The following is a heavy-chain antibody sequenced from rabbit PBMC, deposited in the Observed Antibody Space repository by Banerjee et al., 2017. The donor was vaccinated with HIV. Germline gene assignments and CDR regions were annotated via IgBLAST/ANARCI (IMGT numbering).Heavy chain of an antibody. D-gene: IGHD3-1*01. Sequence: QEQLKETGGGLVQPGGSLTLSCKASGFDFSSYYMNWVRQAPGKGLEWIGRIYAGKGSSDYANWVNGRFTISRTSSTTVTLQMTSLTAADTATYFCARLWADTRGNLNLWGPGTLVTVS. V-gene: IGHV1S45*01. CDR1: GFDFSSYYM. CDR2: IYAGKGSS. J-gene: IGHJ4*01. CDR3: ARLWADTRGNLNL.